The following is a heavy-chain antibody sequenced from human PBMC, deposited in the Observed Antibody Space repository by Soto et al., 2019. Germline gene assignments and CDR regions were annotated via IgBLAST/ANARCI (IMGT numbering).Heavy chain of an antibody. J-gene: IGHJ3*02. Sequence: PGGSLRLSCAASGFTFSSYAMHWVRQAPGKGLEYVSAISSNGGSTYYANSVKGRFTISRDNSKNTLYLQMGSLRAEDMAVYYCARERDYIWGSYRYDAFDIWGQGTMVTVSS. CDR2: ISSNGGST. D-gene: IGHD3-16*02. CDR1: GFTFSSYA. V-gene: IGHV3-64*01. CDR3: ARERDYIWGSYRYDAFDI.